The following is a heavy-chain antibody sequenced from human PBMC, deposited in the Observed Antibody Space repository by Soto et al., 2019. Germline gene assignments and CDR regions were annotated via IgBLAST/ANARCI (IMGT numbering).Heavy chain of an antibody. CDR3: ATDGDTAMILKH. D-gene: IGHD5-18*01. V-gene: IGHV3-11*01. Sequence: PGGSLSLSCAASGFTFSDYYMSWIRQAPGKGLEWVSYISSSGSTIYYADSVKGRFTISRDNAKNSLYLQMNSLRAEDTAVYYCATDGDTAMILKHWGQGTMVTVSS. CDR1: GFTFSDYY. CDR2: ISSSGSTI. J-gene: IGHJ1*01.